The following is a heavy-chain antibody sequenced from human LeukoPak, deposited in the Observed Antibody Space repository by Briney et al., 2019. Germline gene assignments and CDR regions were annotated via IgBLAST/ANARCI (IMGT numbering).Heavy chain of an antibody. CDR2: INPNSGGT. CDR3: AKQFLGDYDWYFDL. Sequence: GASVKVSCKASGYTFTGYYMHWVRQAPGQGLEWMGWINPNSGGTNYAQKFQGWVTMTRDTSISTAYMELSRLRSDDTAVYYCAKQFLGDYDWYFDLWGRGTLVTVSS. D-gene: IGHD4-17*01. J-gene: IGHJ2*01. CDR1: GYTFTGYY. V-gene: IGHV1-2*04.